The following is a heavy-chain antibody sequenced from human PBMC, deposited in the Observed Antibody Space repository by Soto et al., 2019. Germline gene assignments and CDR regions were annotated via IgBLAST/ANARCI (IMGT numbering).Heavy chain of an antibody. CDR1: GGTFSSYA. CDR2: IIPIFGTA. V-gene: IGHV1-69*13. Sequence: GASVKVSCKASGGTFSSYAISWVRQAPGQGLEWMGGIIPIFGTANYAQKFQGRVTITADESTSTAYMELSSLRSEDTAVYYCARDLRAWGSGSYGLAADYWGQGTLVTVSS. CDR3: ARDLRAWGSGSYGLAADY. D-gene: IGHD3-10*01. J-gene: IGHJ4*02.